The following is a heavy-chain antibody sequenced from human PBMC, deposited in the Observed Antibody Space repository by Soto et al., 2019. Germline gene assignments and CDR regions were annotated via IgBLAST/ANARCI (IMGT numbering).Heavy chain of an antibody. CDR2: ISSSSDTI. J-gene: IGHJ5*02. V-gene: IGHV3-48*01. CDR3: ARDLKTYYDLWSVFHP. D-gene: IGHD3-3*01. Sequence: GGSLRLSCAASGFTFSDYSMNWVRQAPGKGLEWISYISSSSDTIYYADSLKGRFTISRDNAKNSLFLQMSSLRAEDTAVYYCARDLKTYYDLWSVFHPWGQGTLVTVSS. CDR1: GFTFSDYS.